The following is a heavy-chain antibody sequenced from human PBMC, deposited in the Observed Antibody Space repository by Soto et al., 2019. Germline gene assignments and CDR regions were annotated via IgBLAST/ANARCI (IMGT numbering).Heavy chain of an antibody. CDR2: MSAYNGNG. D-gene: IGHD6-19*01. CDR1: GYTVTSYG. Sequence: ASVKVSGKASGYTVTSYGIRWVRQAPGQGLEWMGWMSAYNGNGNYAQKLQGRVTMTTDTPTRNAYMELRSLRSDDTAVYFCARAKPLYSSGQQEPYYYLYGIDVWG. V-gene: IGHV1-18*04. J-gene: IGHJ6*02. CDR3: ARAKPLYSSGQQEPYYYLYGIDV.